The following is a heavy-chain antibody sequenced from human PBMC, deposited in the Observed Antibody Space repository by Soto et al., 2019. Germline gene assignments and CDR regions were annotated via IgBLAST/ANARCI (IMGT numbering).Heavy chain of an antibody. Sequence: QVQLQESGPGLVKPSQTLSLTCTVSGGSISSDDSYWSWIRQPPGKGLEWIGYIYYGGTTYYNPSLKRRATISVDTSKNQFSLKLSSVTVADTAVYYCARDLRGYGNFDYWGQGTLVTVSS. V-gene: IGHV4-30-4*01. D-gene: IGHD5-12*01. CDR3: ARDLRGYGNFDY. CDR1: GGSISSDDSY. CDR2: IYYGGTT. J-gene: IGHJ4*02.